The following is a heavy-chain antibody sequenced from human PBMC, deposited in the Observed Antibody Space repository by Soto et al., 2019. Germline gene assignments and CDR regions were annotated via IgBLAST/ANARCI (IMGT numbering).Heavy chain of an antibody. CDR1: GYTFSRYG. CDR2: ISGYNGDT. J-gene: IGHJ6*02. D-gene: IGHD2-8*01. Sequence: QGQLVQSGPAVKKPGASVKVSCKTSGYTFSRYGISWVRQAPGQGLEWMGWISGYNGDTNYAQKVQGRVTMTIDTSTYTAYMELRSLTSDDTAIYYCAKNGQPPYYYYGMDVWGQGTTVTVSS. CDR3: AKNGQPPYYYYGMDV. V-gene: IGHV1-18*01.